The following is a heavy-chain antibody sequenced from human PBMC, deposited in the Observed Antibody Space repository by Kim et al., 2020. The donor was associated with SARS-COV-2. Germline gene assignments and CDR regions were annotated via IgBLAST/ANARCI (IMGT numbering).Heavy chain of an antibody. Sequence: IYSADYLNGRLSISRDTAKNEVSLQMNGLRVEDTAFYYCARDGGVSGLFDYWGHGTLVTVSS. D-gene: IGHD3-16*01. CDR3: ARDGGVSGLFDY. CDR2: I. V-gene: IGHV3-48*03. J-gene: IGHJ4*01.